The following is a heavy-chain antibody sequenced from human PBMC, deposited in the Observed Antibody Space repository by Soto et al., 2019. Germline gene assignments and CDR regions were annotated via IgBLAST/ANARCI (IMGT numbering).Heavy chain of an antibody. V-gene: IGHV1-18*04. CDR2: ISAYNGNT. CDR1: GYTFTSYG. J-gene: IGHJ6*02. CDR3: ARGFDDFWSGYHEDYYYYGMDV. Sequence: QVQLVQSGAEVKKPGASVKVSCKASGYTFTSYGISWVRQAPGQGLEWMGWISAYNGNTNYAQKLQGRVTMTTDTSTSTAYMELRSLRSDDTAVDYCARGFDDFWSGYHEDYYYYGMDVWGQGTTVTVSS. D-gene: IGHD3-3*01.